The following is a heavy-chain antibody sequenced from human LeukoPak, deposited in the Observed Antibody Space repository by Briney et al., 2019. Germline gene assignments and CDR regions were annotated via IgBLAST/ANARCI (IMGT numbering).Heavy chain of an antibody. D-gene: IGHD3-3*01. CDR3: ARSQYDFWSGYHRLYNWFDP. Sequence: GASVKVSCKASGGTFSSYAISWVRQAPGQGLEWMGGIIPIFGTANYAQKFQGRVTITTGESTSTAYMELSSLRSEDTAVYYCARSQYDFWSGYHRLYNWFDPWGQGTLVTVSS. CDR1: GGTFSSYA. CDR2: IIPIFGTA. J-gene: IGHJ5*02. V-gene: IGHV1-69*05.